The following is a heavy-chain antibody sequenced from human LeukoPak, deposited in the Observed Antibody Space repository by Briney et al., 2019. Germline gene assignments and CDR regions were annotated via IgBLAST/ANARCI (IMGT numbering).Heavy chain of an antibody. CDR3: ARQWGGTVTTPYYFDY. J-gene: IGHJ4*02. V-gene: IGHV4-39*01. Sequence: SETLSLTCTVSGGSISSSSYYWGWIRQPPGKGLEWIGSIYYSGSTYYNSSLKSRVTISVDTSKSQFSLKLSSVTAADTAVYYCARQWGGTVTTPYYFDYWGQGTLVTVSS. CDR2: IYYSGST. D-gene: IGHD4-17*01. CDR1: GGSISSSSYY.